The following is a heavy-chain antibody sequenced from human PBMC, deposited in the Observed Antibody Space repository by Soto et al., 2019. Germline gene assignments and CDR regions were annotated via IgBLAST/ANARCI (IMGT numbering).Heavy chain of an antibody. Sequence: GGSLGLSCAASGFTFSIYAMSWFRQAPGKGLEWVSAISGSGGSTYYADSVKGRFTISRDNSKNTLYLQMNSLRAEDTAVYYCAKGTDSSGYYYYYYGMDGWGQGTTVTVSS. CDR2: ISGSGGST. J-gene: IGHJ6*02. CDR3: AKGTDSSGYYYYYYGMDG. D-gene: IGHD3-22*01. V-gene: IGHV3-23*01. CDR1: GFTFSIYA.